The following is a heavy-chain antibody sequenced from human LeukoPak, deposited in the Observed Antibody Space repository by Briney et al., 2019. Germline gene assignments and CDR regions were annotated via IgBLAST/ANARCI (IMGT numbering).Heavy chain of an antibody. Sequence: GGSLRLSCAASGFTFSDFYMSWIRQAPGKGLEWFSYISSSGSTIYYADSVTGRFTISRDNAKNSLYLQMNSLRAEDTAVYYCARDGRAGPNYFDYWGQGTLVTVSS. CDR1: GFTFSDFY. J-gene: IGHJ4*02. CDR2: ISSSGSTI. D-gene: IGHD6-19*01. V-gene: IGHV3-11*01. CDR3: ARDGRAGPNYFDY.